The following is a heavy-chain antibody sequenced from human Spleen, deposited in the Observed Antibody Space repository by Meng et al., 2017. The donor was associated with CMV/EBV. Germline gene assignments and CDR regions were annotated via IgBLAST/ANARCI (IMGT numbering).Heavy chain of an antibody. CDR3: ARGRNYYDSSDSYYYVDY. CDR2: INHSGST. Sequence: SFSGYYWNWIRQPPGKGLEWIGEINHSGSTNYNPSLKSRVTISVDTSKNQFSLKLSFVTAADTAVYYCARGRNYYDSSDSYYYVDYWGRGTLVTVSS. V-gene: IGHV4-34*01. CDR1: SFSGYY. D-gene: IGHD3-22*01. J-gene: IGHJ4*02.